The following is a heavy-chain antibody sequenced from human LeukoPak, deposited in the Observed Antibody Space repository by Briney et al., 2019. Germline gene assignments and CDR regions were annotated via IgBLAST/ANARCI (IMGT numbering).Heavy chain of an antibody. V-gene: IGHV1-18*01. CDR3: GRSGYRYSYDFDYYMDV. CDR2: ISVYNGNT. CDR1: GYSFTTYG. Sequence: GASVKVSCMASGYSFTTYGISWVRQAPGQGLEWMGRISVYNGNTNYAERVQGRVTMTADTSTSTAYMELRSLRSDDTAAYYCGRSGYRYSYDFDYYMDVWGKGTTITVSS. D-gene: IGHD5-18*01. J-gene: IGHJ6*03.